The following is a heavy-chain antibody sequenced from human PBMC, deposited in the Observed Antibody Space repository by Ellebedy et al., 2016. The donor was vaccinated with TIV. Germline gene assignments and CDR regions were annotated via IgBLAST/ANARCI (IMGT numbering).Heavy chain of an antibody. CDR2: ISFDGSNQ. CDR3: AKRLYPARLVGFDD. V-gene: IGHV3-30*18. Sequence: GGSLRLXXAASGFTFSSYGMHWVRQAPGKGLEWVAVISFDGSNQFYADSVKGRFIISRDNSKNMVFLEMNSLRPEDTAVYYCAKRLYPARLVGFDDWGPGTLVTVSS. D-gene: IGHD6-6*01. J-gene: IGHJ4*02. CDR1: GFTFSSYG.